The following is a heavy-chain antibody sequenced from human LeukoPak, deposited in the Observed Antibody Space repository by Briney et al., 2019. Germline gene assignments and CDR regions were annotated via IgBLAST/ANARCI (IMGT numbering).Heavy chain of an antibody. J-gene: IGHJ6*03. Sequence: SVKVSCKASGFTFTSSAVQWVRQARGQRLEWIGWIVVGSGNTNYAQKFQERVTITRDMSTSTAYMEPSSLRSEDTAVYYCAADHPTLGVSGYYYMDVWGKGTTVTVSS. D-gene: IGHD4-23*01. CDR2: IVVGSGNT. V-gene: IGHV1-58*01. CDR3: AADHPTLGVSGYYYMDV. CDR1: GFTFTSSA.